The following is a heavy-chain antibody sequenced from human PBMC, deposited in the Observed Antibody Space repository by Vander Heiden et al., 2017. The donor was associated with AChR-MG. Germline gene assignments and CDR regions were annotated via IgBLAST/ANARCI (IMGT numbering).Heavy chain of an antibody. Sequence: QVQLVQSGAEVKKPGASVKVSCKASGYTFTGYYMHWVRQAPGQGLEWMGWINPNSGGTNYAQKLQGRVTMTRDTSISTAYMELSRLRSDETAVYYCARWMATSRAGSDAFDIWGQVTMVTVSS. CDR2: INPNSGGT. J-gene: IGHJ3*02. V-gene: IGHV1-2*02. CDR3: ARWMATSRAGSDAFDI. D-gene: IGHD3-10*01. CDR1: GYTFTGYY.